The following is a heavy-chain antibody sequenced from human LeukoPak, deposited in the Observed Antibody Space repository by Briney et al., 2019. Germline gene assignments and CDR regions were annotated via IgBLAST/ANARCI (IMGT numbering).Heavy chain of an antibody. V-gene: IGHV4-4*07. CDR1: GGSISYFY. CDR3: ARVRGSSGSYEYYHYMDV. J-gene: IGHJ6*03. Sequence: PSETLSLTCTVSGGSISYFYWSWIRQPAGKGLEWLGRIYTSGSTNYNPSLKSRVTMSVDTSKKQFSLKLSSVTAADTAVYYCARVRGSSGSYEYYHYMDVWGKGTTVTISS. CDR2: IYTSGST. D-gene: IGHD1-26*01.